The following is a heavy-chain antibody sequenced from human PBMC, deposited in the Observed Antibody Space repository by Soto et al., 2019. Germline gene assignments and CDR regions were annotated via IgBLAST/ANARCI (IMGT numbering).Heavy chain of an antibody. CDR1: GFTFSSSW. J-gene: IGHJ4*01. D-gene: IGHD2-2*01. Sequence: GGSLRLSCAASGFTFSSSWMHWVRQAPGKGLVWVSRIDNEGSTTTYADSVKGRFTISRDNAKNTLYLQMNSLRAEDTAVYYCAKRRYCPSTTCFDYWGQGTLVTVSS. CDR3: AKRRYCPSTTCFDY. CDR2: IDNEGSTT. V-gene: IGHV3-74*01.